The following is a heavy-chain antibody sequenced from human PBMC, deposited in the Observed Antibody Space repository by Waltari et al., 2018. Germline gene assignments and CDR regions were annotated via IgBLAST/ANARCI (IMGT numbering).Heavy chain of an antibody. Sequence: QVQLQQWGAGLLKPSETLSLTCSVSGASFSAYYWGWVRHVPGKGLEWIGQVRHPGNTTYNPSRQSRVAISIDTTSKQFSLKVFSVTAADTGLYFCTRGGNYDFWSHSPFVDPWGQGTQVIVSS. J-gene: IGHJ5*02. CDR3: TRGGNYDFWSHSPFVDP. D-gene: IGHD3-3*01. V-gene: IGHV4-34*01. CDR1: GASFSAYY. CDR2: VRHPGNT.